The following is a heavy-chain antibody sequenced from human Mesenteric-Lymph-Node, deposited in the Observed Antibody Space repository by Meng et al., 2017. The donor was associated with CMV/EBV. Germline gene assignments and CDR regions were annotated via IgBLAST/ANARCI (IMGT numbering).Heavy chain of an antibody. CDR1: GGSVSSGSYY. CDR2: IYYSGST. D-gene: IGHD1-26*01. V-gene: IGHV4-61*01. Sequence: GSLRLSCTVSGGSVSSGSYYWSWIRQPPGKGLEWIGYIYYSGSTNYNPSLKSRVTISVDTSKNQFSLKLSSVTAADTAVYYCAREPYSNVAASNWFDSWGQGTLVTVSS. J-gene: IGHJ5*01. CDR3: AREPYSNVAASNWFDS.